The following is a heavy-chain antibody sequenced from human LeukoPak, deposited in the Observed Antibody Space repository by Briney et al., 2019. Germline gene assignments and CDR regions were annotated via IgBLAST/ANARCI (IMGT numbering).Heavy chain of an antibody. J-gene: IGHJ4*02. CDR2: ISWNSGSI. V-gene: IGHV3-9*01. CDR3: AKARRYSSGWYGTYVDY. D-gene: IGHD6-19*01. CDR1: GFTFDDYA. Sequence: GGSLRLSCAASGFTFDDYAVHWVRQAPGKGLEWVSGISWNSGSIGYADSVKGRFTISRDNAKNSLYLQMNSLRAEDTALYYCAKARRYSSGWYGTYVDYWGQGTLVTVSS.